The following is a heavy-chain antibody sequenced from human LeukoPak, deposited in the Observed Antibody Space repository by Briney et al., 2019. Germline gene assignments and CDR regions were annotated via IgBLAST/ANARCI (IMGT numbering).Heavy chain of an antibody. V-gene: IGHV4-59*01. CDR2: IYYSGST. Sequence: SETLSLTCTVSGGSISSYYWSWIRQPPGKGLEWIGYIYYSGSTNYNPSLKSRVTISVGTYKNQFSLKLSSVTAADTAIYYCARERRVSGYSSNWYVDYWGQGTLVTVSS. CDR3: ARERRVSGYSSNWYVDY. J-gene: IGHJ4*02. D-gene: IGHD6-13*01. CDR1: GGSISSYY.